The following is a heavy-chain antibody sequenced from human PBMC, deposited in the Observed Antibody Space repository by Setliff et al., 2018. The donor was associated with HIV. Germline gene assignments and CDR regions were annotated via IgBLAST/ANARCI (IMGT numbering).Heavy chain of an antibody. CDR1: GYTISSGYY. Sequence: PSETLSLTCALSGYTISSGYYWAWIRQPPGKGLEWIGNIYYTGFAYYNPSLKGRVTISLDTSKTHFFLNLTSVTDADTAVYFCTREGRGDPAMATTRIDYWGQGKLVTVSS. V-gene: IGHV4-38-2*02. D-gene: IGHD1-1*01. J-gene: IGHJ4*02. CDR3: TREGRGDPAMATTRIDY. CDR2: IYYTGFA.